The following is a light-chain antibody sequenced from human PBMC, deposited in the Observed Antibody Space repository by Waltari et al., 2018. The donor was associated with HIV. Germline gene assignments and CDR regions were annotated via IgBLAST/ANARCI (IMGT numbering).Light chain of an antibody. Sequence: YALTQPPSVSVAPGQTPMITCGGTNLESKSVQWYQQKPGQAPVLVIYFALDRTSGIPARFSGSVSGNTATLTISRVDAGDEADYYCQVWDRSSDQVIFGGGTKLTVL. CDR2: FAL. CDR1: NLESKS. J-gene: IGLJ2*01. V-gene: IGLV3-21*04. CDR3: QVWDRSSDQVI.